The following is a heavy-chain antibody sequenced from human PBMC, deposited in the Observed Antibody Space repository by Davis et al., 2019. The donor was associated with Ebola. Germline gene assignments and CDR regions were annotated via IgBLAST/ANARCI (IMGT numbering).Heavy chain of an antibody. Sequence: GESLKISCAASGFTFSDYYMSWIRQAPGKGLEWVSYISSSSSYTNYADSVKGRFTISRDNSKNSLYLQMNSLRTEDTALYYCAKDGEYSSSASFDYWGQGTLVTVSS. V-gene: IGHV3-11*05. J-gene: IGHJ4*02. D-gene: IGHD6-6*01. CDR2: ISSSSSYT. CDR1: GFTFSDYY. CDR3: AKDGEYSSSASFDY.